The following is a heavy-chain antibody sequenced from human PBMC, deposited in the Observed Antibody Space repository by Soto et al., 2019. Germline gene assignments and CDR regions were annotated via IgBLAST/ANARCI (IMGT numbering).Heavy chain of an antibody. J-gene: IGHJ4*02. Sequence: QVQLVQSGAEVKKPGASVKVSCKASGYTFTSYYMHWVRQAPGQGLEWMGIINPSGGSTSYAQKFRGRVTMTRDTSRSTVYRELGSRGSGDRAVYYGAREGGAGELPGYWGQGTLVTVSS. CDR3: AREGGAGELPGY. CDR1: GYTFTSYY. V-gene: IGHV1-46*03. CDR2: INPSGGST. D-gene: IGHD3-10*01.